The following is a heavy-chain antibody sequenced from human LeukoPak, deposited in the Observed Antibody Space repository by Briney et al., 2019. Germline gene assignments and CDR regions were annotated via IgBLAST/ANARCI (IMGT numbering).Heavy chain of an antibody. V-gene: IGHV4-59*01. CDR3: ARGYYGSGRYGRFDY. CDR1: GGSISSYY. J-gene: IGHJ4*02. CDR2: IYYSGST. D-gene: IGHD3-10*01. Sequence: PSETLSLTCTVSGGSISSYYWSWIRQPPGKGLEWIGYIYYSGSTNYNPSLKSRVTISVDTSKNQFSLKLSSVTAADTAVYYCARGYYGSGRYGRFDYWGQGTLVTVSS.